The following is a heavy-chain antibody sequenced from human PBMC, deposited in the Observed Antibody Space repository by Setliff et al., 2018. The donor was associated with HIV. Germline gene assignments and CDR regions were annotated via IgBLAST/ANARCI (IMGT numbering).Heavy chain of an antibody. J-gene: IGHJ6*03. D-gene: IGHD3-22*01. Sequence: ASVKVSCKASGGTFSSYAISWVRQAPGQGLEWMGGIIPIYGTTNYAQKFQGRVTITADESTRTAYMELSSLRSEDTAVYYCATGGYYYYDKTDYYYHIDVWGKGTTVTSP. V-gene: IGHV1-69*13. CDR3: ATGGYYYYDKTDYYYHIDV. CDR1: GGTFSSYA. CDR2: IIPIYGTT.